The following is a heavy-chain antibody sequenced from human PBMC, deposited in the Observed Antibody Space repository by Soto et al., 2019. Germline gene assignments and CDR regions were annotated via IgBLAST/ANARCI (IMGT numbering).Heavy chain of an antibody. V-gene: IGHV4-34*01. D-gene: IGHD6-19*01. Sequence: SETLSLTCAVYGGSFSGYYWSWIRQPPGKGLEWIGEINHSGSTNYNPSLKSRVTISVDTSKNQFSLKLSSVTAADTAVYYCAREEQWLGAWFDPWGQGTLVTVSS. CDR2: INHSGST. CDR1: GGSFSGYY. J-gene: IGHJ5*02. CDR3: AREEQWLGAWFDP.